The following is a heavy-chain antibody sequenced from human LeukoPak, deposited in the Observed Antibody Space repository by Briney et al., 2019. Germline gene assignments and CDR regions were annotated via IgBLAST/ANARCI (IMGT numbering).Heavy chain of an antibody. D-gene: IGHD6-19*01. V-gene: IGHV1-69*05. CDR1: GYTFTSYC. CDR2: IIPIFGTA. Sequence: ASVKVSCKASGYTFTSYCMHWVRQAPGQGLELMGGIIPIFGTANYAQKFQGRVTITTDESTSTAYMELSSLRSEDTAVYYCASPTTYTGEIAVAAPLYFDLWGRGTLVTVSS. CDR3: ASPTTYTGEIAVAAPLYFDL. J-gene: IGHJ2*01.